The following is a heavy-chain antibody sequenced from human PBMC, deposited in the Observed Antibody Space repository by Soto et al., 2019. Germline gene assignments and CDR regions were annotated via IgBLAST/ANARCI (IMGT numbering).Heavy chain of an antibody. Sequence: EVHLEESGGGLVQPGGSLRLSCATSGFTFSTFGMNWVRQAPGKGLEWVSYISTSGSTIFYAEAVKGRFTVSRDNDKNSLFLQLNSLRAEDTAVYYCARDQHIVLAGNLAPGLRYFDYWGQGNLVTVSS. CDR2: ISTSGSTI. D-gene: IGHD2-21*01. V-gene: IGHV3-48*01. CDR1: GFTFSTFG. CDR3: ARDQHIVLAGNLAPGLRYFDY. J-gene: IGHJ4*02.